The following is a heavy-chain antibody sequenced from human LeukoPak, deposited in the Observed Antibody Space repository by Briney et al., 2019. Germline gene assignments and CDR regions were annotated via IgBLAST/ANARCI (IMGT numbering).Heavy chain of an antibody. V-gene: IGHV1-18*01. D-gene: IGHD4-17*01. CDR2: ISAYNGNT. J-gene: IGHJ5*02. Sequence: ASVKVSCKASGYTFTSYGISWVRQAPGQGLEWMGWISAYNGNTNYAQKLQGRVTMTTDTSTSTAYMELRSLRSDDTAVYYCARGPPDYGDYSDWFDPWGQGTLVTVSS. CDR3: ARGPPDYGDYSDWFDP. CDR1: GYTFTSYG.